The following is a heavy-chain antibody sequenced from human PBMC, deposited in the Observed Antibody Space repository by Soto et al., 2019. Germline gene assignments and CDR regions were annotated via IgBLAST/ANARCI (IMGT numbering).Heavy chain of an antibody. Sequence: GGSLRLSCADSGFTFSNYAMHWVRQAPGKGLDWVAAISFDGNEDYYADSVKGRFTISRDNSKNTLYLQMNSLRIEDTAVYYCAKVQTEMSVYYQKYFYRWGQYTHVTVSS. J-gene: IGHJ1*01. CDR3: AKVQTEMSVYYQKYFYR. CDR2: ISFDGNED. V-gene: IGHV3-30-3*01. CDR1: GFTFSNYA. D-gene: IGHD2-8*01.